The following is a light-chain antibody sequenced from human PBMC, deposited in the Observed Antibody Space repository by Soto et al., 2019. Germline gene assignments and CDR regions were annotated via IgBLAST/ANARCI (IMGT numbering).Light chain of an antibody. J-gene: IGKJ1*01. CDR2: GAS. Sequence: EIVLTQSPGTLSLSPGERATLSCRASQSISSTYSACYQHNPGHAPRLLIYGASSRATGIPGRLSGSGSGTNFTLTVSRLEPEDFGVYYCQHPGTFGQGTKVDIK. V-gene: IGKV3-20*01. CDR1: QSISSTY. CDR3: QHPGT.